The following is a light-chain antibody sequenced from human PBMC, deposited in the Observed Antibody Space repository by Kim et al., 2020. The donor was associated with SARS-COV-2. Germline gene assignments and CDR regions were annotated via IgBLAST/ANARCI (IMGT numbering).Light chain of an antibody. CDR1: SSDVGGYNY. CDR3: WLYAGSWV. V-gene: IGLV2-11*01. Sequence: QSALTQPRSVSGSPGQSVIISCTGTSSDVGGYNYVSWYQQHPGKAPKLMIYDVSKRPSGVPDRFSGSKSGNTASLTISGLQAEDEADYYCWLYAGSWVFGGGTQLTVL. J-gene: IGLJ3*02. CDR2: DVS.